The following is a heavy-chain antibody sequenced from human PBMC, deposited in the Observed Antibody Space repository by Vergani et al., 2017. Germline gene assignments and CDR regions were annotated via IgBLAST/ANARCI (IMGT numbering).Heavy chain of an antibody. CDR3: ARVTYYYDSSGYYSY. J-gene: IGHJ4*02. CDR1: GGTFNNYA. D-gene: IGHD3-22*01. V-gene: IGHV1-69*01. Sequence: QVQLVQSGAEVKKPGSSVKVSCKASGGTFNNYAISWVRQAPGQGLEWMGGILPIFGTTNYAQKFQGRVTITADESTSTAYMELNSLRSEDTAVYYCARVTYYYDSSGYYSYWGQGTLVTVSS. CDR2: ILPIFGTT.